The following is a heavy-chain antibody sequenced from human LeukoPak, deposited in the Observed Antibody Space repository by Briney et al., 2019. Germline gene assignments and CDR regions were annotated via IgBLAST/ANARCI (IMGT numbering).Heavy chain of an antibody. CDR2: INHSGST. CDR1: GGSSSGYY. J-gene: IGHJ4*02. CDR3: ARGNPQLAY. V-gene: IGHV4-34*01. Sequence: SETLSLTCAVYGGSSSGYYWSWIRQPPGKGLEWIGEINHSGSTNYNPSLKSRVTISVDTSKNQFSLKLSSVTAADTAVYYCARGNPQLAYWGQGTLVTVSS.